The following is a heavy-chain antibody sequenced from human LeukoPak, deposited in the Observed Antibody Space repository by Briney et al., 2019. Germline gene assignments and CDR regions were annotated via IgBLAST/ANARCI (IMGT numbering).Heavy chain of an antibody. J-gene: IGHJ5*02. CDR1: GFTVGTYW. V-gene: IGHV3-7*03. CDR3: ARDGGYCEGITCPGDL. D-gene: IGHD2-15*01. CDR2: IDRDGTTK. Sequence: GGSLRLSCAASGFTVGTYWMSWVRQAPGKGLEWVANIDRDGTTKFYLDSLEGRFTISRDNAKSSLYLQGNSLRVEDTAVYYCARDGGYCEGITCPGDLWGQGALVAVSS.